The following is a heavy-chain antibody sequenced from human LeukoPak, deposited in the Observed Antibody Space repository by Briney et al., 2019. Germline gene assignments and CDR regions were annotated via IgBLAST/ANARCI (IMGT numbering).Heavy chain of an antibody. CDR1: GGSISSYY. J-gene: IGHJ4*02. Sequence: SETLSLTCTVSGGSISSYYWSWIRQPPGKGLEWIGYIYYSGSTNYNPSLKSRVTISVDTSKNQFSLKLSSVTAADTAVYYCARGLISEDSSGDYFDYWGQGTLVTVSS. V-gene: IGHV4-59*12. D-gene: IGHD3-22*01. CDR3: ARGLISEDSSGDYFDY. CDR2: IYYSGST.